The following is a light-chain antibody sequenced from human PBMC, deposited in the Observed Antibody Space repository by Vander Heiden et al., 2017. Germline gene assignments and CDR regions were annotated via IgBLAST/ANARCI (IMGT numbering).Light chain of an antibody. V-gene: IGKV2-30*01. CDR1: QSVVYSDGNTY. J-gene: IGKJ2*01. CDR3: RQGESWPYT. CDR2: KGS. Sequence: DIVMTQSPLSLPVTLGQPASMSCRSSQSVVYSDGNTYLNWFQQRPGQSPRRLIYKGSNRDAGVPDRFSGRGSGTDFTLKISRVEAEDVRVYCCRQGESWPYTFGQGTKMEIK.